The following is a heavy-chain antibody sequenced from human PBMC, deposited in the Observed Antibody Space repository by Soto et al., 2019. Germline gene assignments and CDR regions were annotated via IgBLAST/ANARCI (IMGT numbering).Heavy chain of an antibody. CDR1: GYSFTSYW. D-gene: IGHD2-2*01. J-gene: IGHJ6*02. V-gene: IGHV5-51*01. CDR2: IYPGDSDT. CDR3: ARQLGYCISTSCSIRYYYYGMDV. Sequence: PGESLKISCKGSGYSFTSYWIGWVRQMPGKGLEWMGIIYPGDSDTRYSPSFQGQVTISADKSISTAYLQWSSLKASDTAMYYCARQLGYCISTSCSIRYYYYGMDVWGQGTTVTVSS.